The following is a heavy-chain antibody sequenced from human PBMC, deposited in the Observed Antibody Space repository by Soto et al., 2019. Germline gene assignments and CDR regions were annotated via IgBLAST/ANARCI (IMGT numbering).Heavy chain of an antibody. CDR3: ARHVFPLSSSSFKYYYYGMDV. D-gene: IGHD6-6*01. J-gene: IGHJ6*02. CDR1: GDTFNTYW. Sequence: GESLKISCKASGDTFNTYWIDWVRQMPGKGLEWMGIMYPGDSDTRYSPSFEGHVTVSVDKSTSTAYLQWSSLKASDTAMYYCARHVFPLSSSSFKYYYYGMDVWGQGTTVTVSS. CDR2: MYPGDSDT. V-gene: IGHV5-51*01.